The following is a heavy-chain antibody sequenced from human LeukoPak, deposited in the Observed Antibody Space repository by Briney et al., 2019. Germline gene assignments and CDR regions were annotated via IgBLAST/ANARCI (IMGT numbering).Heavy chain of an antibody. J-gene: IGHJ4*02. CDR2: IHQSGST. CDR3: ATLTTVVTASYFDY. V-gene: IGHV4-4*09. D-gene: IGHD4-23*01. Sequence: SETLSPTRTVAGGSTSSYDGSSIRQPPGKGLELIGDIHQSGSTDHNPSLKSRDTKSGDTSKSQFSLKLTSVTAADTAVYYCATLTTVVTASYFDYWGQGTLVTVSS. CDR1: GGSTSSYD.